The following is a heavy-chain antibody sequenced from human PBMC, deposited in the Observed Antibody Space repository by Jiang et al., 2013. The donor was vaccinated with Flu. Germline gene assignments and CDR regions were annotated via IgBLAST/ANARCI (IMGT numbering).Heavy chain of an antibody. D-gene: IGHD5-24*01. CDR3: ALAIDGNFYFDY. CDR1: GNSFMNYW. Sequence: GSGNSFMNYWIGWVRQTPGEGLEWMGIMHPGYSDTRYSPSFQGQVTLSADKSINTAYLQWSRLQASDTAMYYCALAIDGNFYFDYWGRGTLVTVSS. V-gene: IGHV5-51*01. J-gene: IGHJ4*02. CDR2: MHPGYSDT.